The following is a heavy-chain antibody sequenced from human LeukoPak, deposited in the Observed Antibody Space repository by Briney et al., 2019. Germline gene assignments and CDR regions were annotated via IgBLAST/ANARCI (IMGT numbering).Heavy chain of an antibody. V-gene: IGHV1-2*02. CDR3: ATLYTGDYYYYMDV. CDR1: GYTFTGYY. CDR2: INPNSGGT. Sequence: ASVKVSCKASGYTFTGYYMHWVRQAPGQGLEWMGWINPNSGGTNYAQKFQGRVTMTRDTSISTAYMELSRLRSDDTAVYYCATLYTGDYYYYMDVWGKGTTVTVSS. D-gene: IGHD3-10*01. J-gene: IGHJ6*03.